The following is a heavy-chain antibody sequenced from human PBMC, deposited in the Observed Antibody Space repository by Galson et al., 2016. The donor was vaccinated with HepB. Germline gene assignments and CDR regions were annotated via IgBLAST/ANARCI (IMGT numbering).Heavy chain of an antibody. CDR3: ARRRNYYDSSGSYYDWFDP. Sequence: SETLSLTCTVSGGSISNYYWSWIRQPPGEGLEWIGYIYYSGSTNYNPSLKSRVTISVDTSKNQFSLKLSSVTAADTAVYYCARRRNYYDSSGSYYDWFDPWGQGTLVTVSS. CDR1: GGSISNYY. J-gene: IGHJ5*02. D-gene: IGHD3-22*01. V-gene: IGHV4-59*08. CDR2: IYYSGST.